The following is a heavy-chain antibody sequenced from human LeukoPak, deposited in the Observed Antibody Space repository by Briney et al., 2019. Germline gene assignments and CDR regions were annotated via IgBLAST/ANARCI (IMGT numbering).Heavy chain of an antibody. J-gene: IGHJ4*02. V-gene: IGHV1-8*01. CDR2: MNPNSGNT. CDR1: GYTFTRCD. D-gene: IGHD2-8*01. Sequence: ASVKVSCKASGYTFTRCDINWVRQATGQGLEWMGWMNPNSGNTGYAQKFQGRVTMTRNTYISTAYMELSSLRSEDTAVYDCARGHSLYCTDGVCYLYWGQGTLVTVSS. CDR3: ARGHSLYCTDGVCYLY.